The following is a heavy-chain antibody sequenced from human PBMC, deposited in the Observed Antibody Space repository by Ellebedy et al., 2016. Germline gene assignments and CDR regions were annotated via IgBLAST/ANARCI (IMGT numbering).Heavy chain of an antibody. V-gene: IGHV3-23*01. Sequence: GESLKISXEASGFPFRMFDMCWVRQAPGKGLEWVSGISGSGSSTYYADSVKGRFTISRDKSKNTLYLQMNSLRVEDTAIYYCAKGYFSRAYCGGDCYLDDAFDIWGLGTRVTVSS. CDR2: ISGSGSST. D-gene: IGHD2-21*01. CDR1: GFPFRMFD. CDR3: AKGYFSRAYCGGDCYLDDAFDI. J-gene: IGHJ3*02.